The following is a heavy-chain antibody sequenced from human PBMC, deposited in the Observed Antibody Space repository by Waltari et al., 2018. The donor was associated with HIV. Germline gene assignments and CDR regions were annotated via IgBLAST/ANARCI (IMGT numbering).Heavy chain of an antibody. J-gene: IGHJ4*02. Sequence: QVRLVESGGGVVQPGRSLRLSCPASGFTFSDYGMNLVRQAPGKGLEWVAIIWSDGNNKDYADSVRGRFTISRDNSKNTLYLQMNSLRAEDTAVYYCGRTTTVTTGYFDYWGQGTLVTVSS. V-gene: IGHV3-33*01. CDR1: GFTFSDYG. CDR3: GRTTTVTTGYFDY. D-gene: IGHD4-17*01. CDR2: IWSDGNNK.